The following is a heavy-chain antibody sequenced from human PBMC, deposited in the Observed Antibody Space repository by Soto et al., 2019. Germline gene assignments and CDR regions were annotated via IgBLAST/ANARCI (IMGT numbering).Heavy chain of an antibody. CDR1: GFTFSSYS. V-gene: IGHV3-48*02. D-gene: IGHD3-10*01. CDR3: ARGYVDYYGSGSSIKWDYYYYYGMDV. J-gene: IGHJ6*02. Sequence: GGSLRLSCAASGFTFSSYSMNWVRQAPGKGLEWVSYISSSSSTIYYADSVKGRFTISRDNAKNSLYLQMISLRDEESAVYYCARGYVDYYGSGSSIKWDYYYYYGMDVWGQGTTVTVSS. CDR2: ISSSSSTI.